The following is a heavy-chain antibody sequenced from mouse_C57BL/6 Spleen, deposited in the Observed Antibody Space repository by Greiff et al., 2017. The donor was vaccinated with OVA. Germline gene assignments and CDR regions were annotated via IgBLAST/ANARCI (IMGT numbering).Heavy chain of an antibody. CDR1: GFTFSDAW. V-gene: IGHV6-6*01. CDR2: IRNKANNHAT. CDR3: TVTAQATPGAY. D-gene: IGHD3-2*02. Sequence: EVQRVESGGGLVQPGGSMQLSCAASGFTFSDAWMDWVRQSPEKGLEWVAEIRNKANNHATYYAESVKGRFTISRDDSKSSVYLQMNSLRAEDTGIYYCTVTAQATPGAYWGQGTLVTVSA. J-gene: IGHJ3*01.